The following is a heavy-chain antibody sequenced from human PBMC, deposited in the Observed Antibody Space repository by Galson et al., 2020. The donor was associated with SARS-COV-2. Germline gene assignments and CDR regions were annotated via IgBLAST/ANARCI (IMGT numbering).Heavy chain of an antibody. CDR2: IYSGGST. J-gene: IGHJ4*02. V-gene: IGHV3-66*01. D-gene: IGHD5-18*01. CDR3: ARARGYSYDY. Sequence: TGGSLRLSCAASGFTVSSNYMSWVRQAPGKGLEWVSVIYSGGSTYYADSVKGRFTISRDNSRNTLYLQMNSLRAEDTAVYYCARARGYSYDYWGQGTLVTVSS. CDR1: GFTVSSNY.